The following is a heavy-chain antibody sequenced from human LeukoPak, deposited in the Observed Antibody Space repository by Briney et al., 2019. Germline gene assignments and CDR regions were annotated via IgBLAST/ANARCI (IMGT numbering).Heavy chain of an antibody. J-gene: IGHJ6*02. CDR2: IYTGGST. Sequence: GVSLRLSCAASGFTVDSSYMSWVRQAPGKGLKWVSLIYTGGSTYYADSVRGRFTISRDNSKNTLYLQMNSLTPEDTAVYYCARGFGKAAANVFGGYTMDVWGQGTTVTVSS. CDR1: GFTVDSSY. CDR3: ARGFGKAAANVFGGYTMDV. V-gene: IGHV3-66*02. D-gene: IGHD6-13*01.